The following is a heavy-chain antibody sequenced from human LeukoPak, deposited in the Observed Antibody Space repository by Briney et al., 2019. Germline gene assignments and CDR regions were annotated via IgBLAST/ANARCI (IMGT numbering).Heavy chain of an antibody. V-gene: IGHV1-18*01. J-gene: IGHJ4*02. CDR2: ISAYNGNT. Sequence: ASVKVSCKASGYTFTSYGISWVRQAPGQGLEWMGWISAYNGNTNYAQKLQGRVTMTTDTSTSTAYMELRSLRSDDTAVYYCARDYYYDSSGYIPIDYWGQGTLVTVSS. CDR3: ARDYYYDSSGYIPIDY. D-gene: IGHD3-22*01. CDR1: GYTFTSYG.